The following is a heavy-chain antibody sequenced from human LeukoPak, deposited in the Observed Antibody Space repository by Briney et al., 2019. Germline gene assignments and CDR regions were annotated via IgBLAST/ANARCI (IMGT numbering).Heavy chain of an antibody. CDR3: KWGGSVYYGMDV. CDR2: IKSKTDGGTT. V-gene: IGHV3-15*01. D-gene: IGHD1-26*01. J-gene: IGHJ6*02. Sequence: GGSLRLSCAASGFTFGSYWMIWVRQAPGKGLEWVGRIKSKTDGGTTDYAAPVKGRFTISRDDSKNTIYLQINSLKIEDTAVYYCKWGGSVYYGMDVWGQGTTVTVSS. CDR1: GFTFGSYW.